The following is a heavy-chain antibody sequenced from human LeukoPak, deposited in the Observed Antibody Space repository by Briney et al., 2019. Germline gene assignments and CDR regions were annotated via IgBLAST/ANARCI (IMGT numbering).Heavy chain of an antibody. Sequence: ASVKVSCKASGYTFTGYYMHWVRQAPGQGLEWMGWINPNSGGTNYAQKFQGRVTMTRDTSISTAYMDLSRLRSDDTAVYYCAVEYYYDSSGYSNWFDPWGQGTLVTVSS. J-gene: IGHJ5*02. CDR3: AVEYYYDSSGYSNWFDP. CDR2: INPNSGGT. CDR1: GYTFTGYY. D-gene: IGHD3-22*01. V-gene: IGHV1-2*02.